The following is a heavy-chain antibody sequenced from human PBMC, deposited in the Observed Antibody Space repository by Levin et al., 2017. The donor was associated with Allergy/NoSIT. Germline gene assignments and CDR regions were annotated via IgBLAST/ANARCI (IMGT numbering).Heavy chain of an antibody. CDR1: GYTFTSYF. CDR3: ARVGKGAAPLGYYYGMDV. V-gene: IGHV1-46*01. D-gene: IGHD3-16*01. J-gene: IGHJ6*02. Sequence: GESLKISCKASGYTFTSYFILWVRQAPGQGLEWMGIINPSGGSTHYAQKFEGRVTMTTDTSTTTLYLELSSLRSEDTAVYFCARVGKGAAPLGYYYGMDVWGQGTTVTVSS. CDR2: INPSGGST.